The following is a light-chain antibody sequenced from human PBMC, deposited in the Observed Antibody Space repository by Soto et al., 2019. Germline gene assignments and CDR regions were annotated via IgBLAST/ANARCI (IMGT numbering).Light chain of an antibody. CDR3: QQYGSSPSIT. CDR2: GAS. J-gene: IGKJ5*01. V-gene: IGKV3-20*01. Sequence: SPGTLSLSPGERATLSCRASQSVSSSYLAWYQQKPGQAPRLLIYGASSRASRILHRFRSSGSWTDFTLTISRLEPEDFALYYCQQYGSSPSITFGQGTRQEIK. CDR1: QSVSSSY.